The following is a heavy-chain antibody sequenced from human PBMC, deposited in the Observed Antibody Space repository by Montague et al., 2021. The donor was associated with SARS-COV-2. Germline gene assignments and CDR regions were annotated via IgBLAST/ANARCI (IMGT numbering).Heavy chain of an antibody. V-gene: IGHV3-7*01. CDR3: VGLARGD. CDR2: IKQDGSEK. CDR1: GFSFRSYA. Sequence: SLRLSCAASGFSFRSYAMSWARQAPGKGLEWVANIKQDGSEKYYVDSVKGRFTISRDNAKNSVYLQMNSLRDEDTAVYYCVGLARGDWGQGTLVTVSS. J-gene: IGHJ4*02.